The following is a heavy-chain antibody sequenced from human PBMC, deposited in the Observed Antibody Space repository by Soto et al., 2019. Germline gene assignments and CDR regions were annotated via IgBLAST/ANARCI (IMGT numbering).Heavy chain of an antibody. Sequence: EVQLVESGGGLVQPGGSLKLSCAASGFSFSGSTIHWFRQASGKGLEWVGRIKNKANSYAPAYAASVKGRFTISRDDSKNTEYLQMNSLKTEDTAVYYCTRHSVAIVATLDWGQGNLVTVSS. CDR3: TRHSVAIVATLD. J-gene: IGHJ4*02. V-gene: IGHV3-73*01. CDR2: IKNKANSYAP. CDR1: GFSFSGST. D-gene: IGHD5-12*01.